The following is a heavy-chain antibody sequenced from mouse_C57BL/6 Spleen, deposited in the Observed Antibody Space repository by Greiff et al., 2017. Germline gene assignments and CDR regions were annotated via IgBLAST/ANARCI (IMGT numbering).Heavy chain of an antibody. J-gene: IGHJ4*01. CDR2: ISSGSSTI. V-gene: IGHV5-17*01. CDR1: GFTFSDYG. CDR3: ARQHYAMDY. Sequence: EVHLVESGGGLVKPGGSLKLSCAASGFTFSDYGMHWVRQAPEKGLEWVAYISSGSSTIYYADTVKGRFTISRDNAKNTLFLQRTSLRSEDTAMYYCARQHYAMDYWGQGTSVTASS.